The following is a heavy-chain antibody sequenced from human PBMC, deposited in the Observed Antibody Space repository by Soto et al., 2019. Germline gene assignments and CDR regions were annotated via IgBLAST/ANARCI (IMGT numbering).Heavy chain of an antibody. D-gene: IGHD3-10*01. V-gene: IGHV3-23*01. J-gene: IGHJ6*02. CDR3: AKDQDYYGSGSYWAYGMDV. CDR1: GFTFSSYA. CDR2: ISGSGGST. Sequence: EVQLLESGGGLVQPGGSLRLSCAASGFTFSSYAMSWVRQAPGKGLEWVSTISGSGGSTYYADSVKGRFTISRDNSKNTLYLQMNGLRAEDTAVYYCAKDQDYYGSGSYWAYGMDVWGQGTTVTVSS.